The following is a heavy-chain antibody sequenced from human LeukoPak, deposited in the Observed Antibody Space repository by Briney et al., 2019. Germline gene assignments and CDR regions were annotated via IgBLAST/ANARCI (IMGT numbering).Heavy chain of an antibody. D-gene: IGHD3-10*01. CDR1: GYTFTSYG. CDR3: ARDWGYYGSGSYYVRGF. CDR2: ISAYNGNT. V-gene: IGHV1-18*04. J-gene: IGHJ4*02. Sequence: ASVKVSCKASGYTFTSYGISWVRQAPGQGLEWMGWISAYNGNTNYAQKLQGRVTMTTDTSTSTAYMELRSLRSDDTAVYYCARDWGYYGSGSYYVRGFWGQGTLVTVSS.